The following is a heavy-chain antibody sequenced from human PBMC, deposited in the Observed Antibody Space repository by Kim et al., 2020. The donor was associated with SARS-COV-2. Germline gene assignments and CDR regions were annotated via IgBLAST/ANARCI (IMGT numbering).Heavy chain of an antibody. V-gene: IGHV1-46*01. D-gene: IGHD6-6*01. Sequence: KFQGRVTMTRDTSTSTVYMELSSLRSEDTAVYYCARDMYSSSSPHYYFDYWGQGTLVTVSS. J-gene: IGHJ4*02. CDR3: ARDMYSSSSPHYYFDY.